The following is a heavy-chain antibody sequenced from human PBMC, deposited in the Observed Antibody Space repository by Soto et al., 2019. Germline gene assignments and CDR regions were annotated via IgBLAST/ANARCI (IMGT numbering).Heavy chain of an antibody. J-gene: IGHJ4*02. D-gene: IGHD2-2*01. Sequence: QVQLVESGGGVVQPGRSLRLSCAASGFTFSSYAMHWVRQAPGKGLEWVAVISYDGSNKYYADSVKGRFTISRDNSKNTLYMQMNSLRAEDTGVYYCARDLGYCSSTSCPYSGSDRDYWGQGTLVTVSS. CDR1: GFTFSSYA. CDR2: ISYDGSNK. V-gene: IGHV3-30-3*01. CDR3: ARDLGYCSSTSCPYSGSDRDY.